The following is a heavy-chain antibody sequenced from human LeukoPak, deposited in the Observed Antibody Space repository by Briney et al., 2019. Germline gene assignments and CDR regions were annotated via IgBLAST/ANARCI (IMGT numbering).Heavy chain of an antibody. CDR3: AREGPGEHNSRRSHGFDI. D-gene: IGHD3-16*01. J-gene: IGHJ3*02. CDR1: GSSVSTFY. V-gene: IGHV1/OR15-1*02. CDR2: INPNSGGT. Sequence: GASVKVSCKASGSSVSTFYIHWVRQSPRHHLECLRWINPNSGGTNYAQNFQCRVTMTRDSSLDSTSTPLTSLASDDATSSYCAREGPGEHNSRRSHGFDIWGQGTVVTVSS.